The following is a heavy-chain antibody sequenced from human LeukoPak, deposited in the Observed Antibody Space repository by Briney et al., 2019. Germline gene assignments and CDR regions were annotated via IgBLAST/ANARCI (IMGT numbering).Heavy chain of an antibody. V-gene: IGHV3-53*01. CDR1: GFTVSSNY. Sequence: PGGSLRLSCAASGFTVSSNYMSWVRQAPGKGLEWVSVIYSGGSTYYADPVKGRFTISRDNSKNTPYLQMNSLRAEDTAVYYCARALPARLMITVVGLDYWGQGTLVTVSS. CDR3: ARALPARLMITVVGLDY. CDR2: IYSGGST. J-gene: IGHJ4*02. D-gene: IGHD4-23*01.